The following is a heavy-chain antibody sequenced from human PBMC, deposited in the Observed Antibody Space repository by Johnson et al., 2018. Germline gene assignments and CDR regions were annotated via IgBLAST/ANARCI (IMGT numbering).Heavy chain of an antibody. CDR1: GFTFSSYA. V-gene: IGHV3-30-3*01. CDR2: ISYDGSNK. CDR3: ARNNWDYYYMDD. Sequence: QVQLVQSGGGVVQPGRSLRLSCAASGFTFSSYAMHWVRQAQGKGLEWVAVISYDGSNKYYADSVKGRFTISRDSSKNTLYLQMNSLSAEATSVYYCARNNWDYYYMDDWGKGTTVTVSS. J-gene: IGHJ6*03. D-gene: IGHD1-20*01.